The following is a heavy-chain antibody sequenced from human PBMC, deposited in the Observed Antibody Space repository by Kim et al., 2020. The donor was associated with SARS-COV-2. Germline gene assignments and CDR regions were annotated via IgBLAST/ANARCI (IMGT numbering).Heavy chain of an antibody. J-gene: IGHJ4*02. V-gene: IGHV1-2*02. Sequence: ASVKVSCKASGYTFTGYYMHWVRQAPGQGLEWMGWINPNSGGTNYAQKFQGRVTMTRDTSISTAYMELSRLRSDDTAVYYCARDMGSIAARYLNWGQGTLVTVSS. CDR3: ARDMGSIAARYLN. CDR2: INPNSGGT. D-gene: IGHD6-6*01. CDR1: GYTFTGYY.